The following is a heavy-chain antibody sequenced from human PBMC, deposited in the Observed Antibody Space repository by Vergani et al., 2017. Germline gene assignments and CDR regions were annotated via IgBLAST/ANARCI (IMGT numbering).Heavy chain of an antibody. CDR3: ARAGCSNSTCHDPIEFFQH. D-gene: IGHD2-2*01. Sequence: QVQLVESGGGLVKPGGSLRLSCAASGFLLSDYYMSWIRQAPGKGLEWVSYISTTGSTIYYTDSVKGRFTISRDNAKNSLYLQMNSLSTEDTAVYYCARAGCSNSTCHDPIEFFQHWGQGTLVTVSS. J-gene: IGHJ1*01. CDR2: ISTTGSTI. V-gene: IGHV3-11*01. CDR1: GFLLSDYY.